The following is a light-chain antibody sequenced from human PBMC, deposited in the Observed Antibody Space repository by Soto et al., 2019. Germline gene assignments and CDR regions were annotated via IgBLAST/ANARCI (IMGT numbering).Light chain of an antibody. CDR1: QSVNSV. Sequence: EIVLTQSPATLSLSPGERATLSCRASQSVNSVLAWYQQKPGQAPRLLIFDASNRATGIPARFSGSGSGTDLTLTISSLEPEDFALYYCQQRSNWPLMYTFGQGTKLEIK. J-gene: IGKJ2*01. CDR2: DAS. V-gene: IGKV3-11*01. CDR3: QQRSNWPLMYT.